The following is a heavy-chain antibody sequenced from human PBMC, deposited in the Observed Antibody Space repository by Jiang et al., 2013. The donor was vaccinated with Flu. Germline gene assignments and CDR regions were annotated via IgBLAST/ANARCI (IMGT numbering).Heavy chain of an antibody. Sequence: QLVESGGGLVKPGGSLRLSCAASGFTFSSYTMNWVRQAPGKGLEWVSSISSGSSYIYYADSVKGRFTVSRDNAKNSLFLQMNSLRAEDTAVYYCARDGIAVAGNPRVTDTIDIWGQGTMVTVSS. V-gene: IGHV3-21*01. J-gene: IGHJ3*02. CDR3: ARDGIAVAGNPRVTDTIDI. CDR2: ISSGSSYI. D-gene: IGHD6-19*01. CDR1: GFTFSSYT.